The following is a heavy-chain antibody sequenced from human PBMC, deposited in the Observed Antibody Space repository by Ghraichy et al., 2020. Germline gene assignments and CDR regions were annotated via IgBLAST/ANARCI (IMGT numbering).Heavy chain of an antibody. D-gene: IGHD4-11*01. CDR1: GGPVASPYYY. Sequence: SETLSLTCTVSGGPVASPYYYWSWVRQSPGKRLEWIGYIEHTGTSDYNPSLKNRVSMSIDASKKQFSLNLRSMTTADTAIYFCARVVYNNFVHSDFWGQGARVVVSS. V-gene: IGHV4-61*01. CDR3: ARVVYNNFVHSDF. J-gene: IGHJ4*02. CDR2: IEHTGTS.